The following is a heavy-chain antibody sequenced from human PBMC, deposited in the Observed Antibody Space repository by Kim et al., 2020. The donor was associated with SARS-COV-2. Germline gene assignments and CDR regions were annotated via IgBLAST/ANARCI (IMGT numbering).Heavy chain of an antibody. CDR2: IWYDGSNK. D-gene: IGHD3-16*01. Sequence: GGSLRLSCAASGFTFSTYGMHWVRQAPGKGLEWVAVIWYDGSNKYYADSVKGRFTISRDNSKNTLYLQINSLRAEDTAVYYCARDSRGIWNYFDYWGQGT. J-gene: IGHJ4*02. V-gene: IGHV3-33*01. CDR1: GFTFSTYG. CDR3: ARDSRGIWNYFDY.